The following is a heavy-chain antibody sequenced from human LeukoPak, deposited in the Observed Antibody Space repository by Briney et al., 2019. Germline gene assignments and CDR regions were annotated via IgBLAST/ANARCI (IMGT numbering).Heavy chain of an antibody. D-gene: IGHD2-15*01. Sequence: GGSLRLSCVASGFTFTSYGMSWVRQAPGKRLEWVSGISSSGTTIYYADSVKGRFTISRDNAKNSLYLQLNSLRAEDTAVYYCASRYCSGGNCYFTQWGQGTLVTVSS. CDR3: ASRYCSGGNCYFTQ. J-gene: IGHJ4*02. CDR2: ISSSGTTI. V-gene: IGHV3-48*04. CDR1: GFTFTSYG.